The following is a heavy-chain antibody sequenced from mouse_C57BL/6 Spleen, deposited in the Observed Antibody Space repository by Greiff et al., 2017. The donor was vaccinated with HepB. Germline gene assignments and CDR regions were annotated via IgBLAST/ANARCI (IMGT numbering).Heavy chain of an antibody. D-gene: IGHD2-4*01. CDR1: GFTFSDYG. CDR2: ISSGSSTI. J-gene: IGHJ3*01. CDR3: ARPGDYDGGWFAY. V-gene: IGHV5-17*01. Sequence: EVMLVESGGGLVKPGGSLKLSCAASGFTFSDYGMHWVRQAPEKGLEWVAYISSGSSTIYYADTVKGRFTISRDNAKNTLFLQMTSLRSEDTAMYYCARPGDYDGGWFAYWGQGTLVTVSA.